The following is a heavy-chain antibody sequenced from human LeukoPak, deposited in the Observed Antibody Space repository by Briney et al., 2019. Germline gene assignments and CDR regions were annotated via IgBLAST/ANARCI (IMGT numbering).Heavy chain of an antibody. J-gene: IGHJ4*02. Sequence: SETLSLTCTVSGGSISSYYWSWIRQPPGKGLEWIGYIYYSGSTNYNPSLKSRVTISVDTSKNQFSLKLSSVTAADTAVYYCARGGGIAAAGIVYWGQGTLVTVSS. CDR3: ARGGGIAAAGIVY. CDR2: IYYSGST. CDR1: GGSISSYY. V-gene: IGHV4-59*01. D-gene: IGHD6-13*01.